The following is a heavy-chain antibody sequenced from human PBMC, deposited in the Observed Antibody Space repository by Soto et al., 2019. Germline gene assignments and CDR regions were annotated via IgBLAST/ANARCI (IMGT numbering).Heavy chain of an antibody. CDR3: ARGIRFQTTGRYFQH. V-gene: IGHV4-34*01. J-gene: IGHJ1*01. D-gene: IGHD4-17*01. CDR2: INHSGRT. CDR1: GGSFSGYY. Sequence: QVQLQQWGAGLLKPSETLSLTCAVYGGSFSGYYWSWIRQPPGKGLEWIGEINHSGRTNYKPSSKCRVTCSVDTSKNQFSLKLSSVTAADTAVYYCARGIRFQTTGRYFQHWGQGTLVTVSS.